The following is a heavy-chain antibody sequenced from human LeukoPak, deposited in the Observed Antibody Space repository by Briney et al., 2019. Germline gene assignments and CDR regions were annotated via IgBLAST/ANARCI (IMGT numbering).Heavy chain of an antibody. Sequence: PGGSLRLSCAVSGFTFSSYWMHWVRQAPGKGLVWVSRIERDGSRINYADSVKGRFTISRDNGKNTLFLQMNSLRAEDAAVYYCAREGYDWGQGTLVTVSS. CDR2: IERDGSRI. J-gene: IGHJ4*02. V-gene: IGHV3-74*01. CDR3: AREGYD. D-gene: IGHD5-12*01. CDR1: GFTFSSYW.